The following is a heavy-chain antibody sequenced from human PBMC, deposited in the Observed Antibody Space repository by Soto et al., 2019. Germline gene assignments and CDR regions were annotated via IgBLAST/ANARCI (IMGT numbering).Heavy chain of an antibody. V-gene: IGHV1-3*01. D-gene: IGHD3-10*01. J-gene: IGHJ6*02. CDR3: ARVTDGHYGPGSYRKSYYYYGMDV. Sequence: QVQLVQSGAEVKKPGASVKVSCKASGYTFTSYAMHWVRQAPGQRLEWMGWINAGNGNTKYSQKFQGRVTITRDTSASTAYMELSSLRSEDTAVYYCARVTDGHYGPGSYRKSYYYYGMDVWGQGTTVTVSS. CDR2: INAGNGNT. CDR1: GYTFTSYA.